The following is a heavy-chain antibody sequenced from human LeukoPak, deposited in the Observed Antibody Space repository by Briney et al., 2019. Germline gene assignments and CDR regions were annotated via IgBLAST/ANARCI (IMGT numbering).Heavy chain of an antibody. CDR3: ARRIRGAPTDY. D-gene: IGHD3-10*01. CDR2: MNPNSGNT. Sequence: GASVKVSCKASGYTFTTYALLWGRQATSHGLESLGWMNPNSGNTGYAQKFQGRVTMTRNISITTAYMELSNLTSEDTAVYYCARRIRGAPTDYWGQGTLVTVSS. CDR1: GYTFTTYA. J-gene: IGHJ4*02. V-gene: IGHV1-8*01.